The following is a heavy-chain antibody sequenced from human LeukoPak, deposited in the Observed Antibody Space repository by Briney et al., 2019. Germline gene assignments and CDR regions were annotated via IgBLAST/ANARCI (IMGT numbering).Heavy chain of an antibody. J-gene: IGHJ4*02. V-gene: IGHV4-59*01. CDR2: IYYSGST. CDR1: GGSISSYY. CDR3: ARQVVLLLDY. Sequence: SETLSLTCTVSGGSISSYYWSWIRQPPGKGLEWIGYIYYSGSTNYNPSLKSRVTISVDTSKNQFSLKLSSVTAADTAVYYCARQVVLLLDYWGQGTLVTVSS. D-gene: IGHD3-10*01.